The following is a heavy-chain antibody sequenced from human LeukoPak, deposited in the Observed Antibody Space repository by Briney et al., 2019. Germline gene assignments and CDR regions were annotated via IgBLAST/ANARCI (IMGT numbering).Heavy chain of an antibody. CDR2: ISGSGGST. CDR3: AKDRVGSQLERPGWFDP. CDR1: GFTFSSYA. V-gene: IGHV3-23*01. D-gene: IGHD1-1*01. Sequence: GGSLRLSCAASGFTFSSYAMSWVRQAPGKGLEWVSAISGSGGSTYYADSVKGRFTISRDNSKNTLYLQMNGLRAEDTAVYYCAKDRVGSQLERPGWFDPWGQGTLVTVSS. J-gene: IGHJ5*02.